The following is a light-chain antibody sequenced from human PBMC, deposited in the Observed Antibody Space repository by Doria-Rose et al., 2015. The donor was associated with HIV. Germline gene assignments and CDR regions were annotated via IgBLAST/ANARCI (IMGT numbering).Light chain of an antibody. CDR2: AAS. CDR3: QQSYSTPLT. Sequence: DIQLTQSPSSLSASVGDRVTITCRASQSTGSFLNWYQQKLGKAPKLLIYAASSLQNGVPSGFSGSGSGTDFTLTISSLQPEDFASYFCQQSYSTPLTFGGGTKVEIK. J-gene: IGKJ4*01. V-gene: IGKV1-39*01. CDR1: QSTGSF.